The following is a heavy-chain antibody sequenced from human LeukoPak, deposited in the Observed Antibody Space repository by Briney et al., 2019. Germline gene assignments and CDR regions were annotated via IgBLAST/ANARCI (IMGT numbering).Heavy chain of an antibody. J-gene: IGHJ3*02. CDR1: GFTFSSYA. D-gene: IGHD6-13*01. V-gene: IGHV3-23*01. CDR3: AKDGPEGVAAAGNAFDI. CDR2: ISGSGGST. Sequence: GGSLRLSGAASGFTFSSYAMSWVRKAPGKGLEWVSTISGSGGSTYYADSVKGRFTISRDNSKNTLYLQMNSLRAEDTAVYYCAKDGPEGVAAAGNAFDIWGQGTMVTVSS.